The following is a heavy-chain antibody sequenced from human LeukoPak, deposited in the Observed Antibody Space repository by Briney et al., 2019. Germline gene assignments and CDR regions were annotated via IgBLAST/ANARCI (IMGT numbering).Heavy chain of an antibody. V-gene: IGHV3-30-3*01. CDR3: ARELYTGYSYGYFDS. CDR2: ISYDGDKK. J-gene: IGHJ4*02. CDR1: GFTFSSYA. D-gene: IGHD5-18*01. Sequence: GRSLRLSCAASGFTFSSYAMHWVRQAPGKGLEWVALISYDGDKKYYADSVKGRFTISRDNSKNTLYLQMNSLRADDTAFYYCARELYTGYSYGYFDSWGQGTLVTVSS.